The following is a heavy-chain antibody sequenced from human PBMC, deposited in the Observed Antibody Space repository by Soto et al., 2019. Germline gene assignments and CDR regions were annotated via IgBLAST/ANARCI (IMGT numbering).Heavy chain of an antibody. J-gene: IGHJ4*02. CDR3: ARAPTHCSSTSCYSDY. V-gene: IGHV3-21*01. CDR2: ISSGSNYI. CDR1: GFTFSTYS. D-gene: IGHD2-2*01. Sequence: EVQLVESGGGLVRPEGSLRLSCAASGFTFSTYSMNWVRQAPGKGLEWVSSISSGSNYIYYADSVKGRFTISRDNAKNSLYLQMNCLRAKDTAVYYCARAPTHCSSTSCYSDYWGKGTLLTVSS.